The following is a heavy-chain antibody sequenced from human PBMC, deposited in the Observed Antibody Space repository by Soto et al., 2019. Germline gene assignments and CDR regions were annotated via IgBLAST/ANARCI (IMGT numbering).Heavy chain of an antibody. D-gene: IGHD2-2*02. CDR1: GGSISSGGYY. CDR3: ARDRSLYCSSTSCYRSPFYP. CDR2: IYYSGST. Sequence: SETLSLTCTVSGGSISSGGYYWSWIRQHPGKGLEWIGYIYYSGSTYYNPSLKSRVTISVDTSKNQFSLKLSSVTAADTAVYYCARDRSLYCSSTSCYRSPFYPWSQGTLVTVSS. J-gene: IGHJ5*02. V-gene: IGHV4-31*03.